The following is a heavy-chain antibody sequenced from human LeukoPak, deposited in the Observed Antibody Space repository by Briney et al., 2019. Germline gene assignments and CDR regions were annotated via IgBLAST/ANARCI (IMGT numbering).Heavy chain of an antibody. CDR3: ARDPLWFGTKFDY. J-gene: IGHJ4*02. CDR2: MNPNSGNT. CDR1: GYTFTSYD. D-gene: IGHD3-10*01. V-gene: IGHV1-8*01. Sequence: EASVKVSCKASGYTFTSYDINWVRQATGQGLEWMGWMNPNSGNTDYAQKFQGRVTMTRNTSISTAYMELSSLRSEDTAVYYCARDPLWFGTKFDYWGQGTLVTASS.